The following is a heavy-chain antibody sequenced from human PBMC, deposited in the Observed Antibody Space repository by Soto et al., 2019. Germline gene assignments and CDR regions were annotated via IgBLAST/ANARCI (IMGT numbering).Heavy chain of an antibody. CDR2: VRTNNGDT. CDR3: ARGAFGELLADS. J-gene: IGHJ4*02. V-gene: IGHV1-18*01. D-gene: IGHD3-10*01. Sequence: QVQLEQSGTEVKTPGASVKVSCKASGYTFTSYGLSWVRQAPGQGLEWMGWVRTNNGDTESAPKFQGRVTMTTDTSTSTAYMELRSLKSEDTAVYYCARGAFGELLADSWGQGTLVTVSS. CDR1: GYTFTSYG.